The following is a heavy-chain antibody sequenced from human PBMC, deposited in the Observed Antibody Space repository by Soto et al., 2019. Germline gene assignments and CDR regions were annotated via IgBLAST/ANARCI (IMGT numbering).Heavy chain of an antibody. CDR1: GETFASYN. V-gene: IGHV1-69*08. J-gene: IGHJ5*02. CDR3: AREPLSIHADGLAP. CDR2: ITPVFGSV. Sequence: QVRLIQSGPQVRKPGSSVRVSCEPSGETFASYNIAWVRQAPGQGLEWMGKITPVFGSVRYSQKFQGRLTITADRSTGTSHMELSDLRLDDSAVYFCAREPLSIHADGLAPWGQGTLVTVSS.